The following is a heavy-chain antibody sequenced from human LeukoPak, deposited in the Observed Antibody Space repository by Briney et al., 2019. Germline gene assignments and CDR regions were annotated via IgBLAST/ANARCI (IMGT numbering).Heavy chain of an antibody. J-gene: IGHJ4*02. CDR3: ARREGELRYFDWLTPRD. CDR1: GGSISSTSYY. CDR2: IYYSGNT. V-gene: IGHV4-39*07. D-gene: IGHD3-9*01. Sequence: PSETLSLTCTVSGGSISSTSYYWGWIRQPPGKGLEWIGSIYYSGNTYYNPSLKSRVTISVDTSKNQFSLKLSSVTAADTAVYYCARREGELRYFDWLTPRDWGQGTLVTVSS.